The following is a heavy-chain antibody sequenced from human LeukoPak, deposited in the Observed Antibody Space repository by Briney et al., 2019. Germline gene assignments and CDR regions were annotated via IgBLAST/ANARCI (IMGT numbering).Heavy chain of an antibody. Sequence: GGSLRLSCAASGFTFSSYGMHWVRQAPGKGLEWVAFIRYDGSNKYYADSVKGRSTISRDNAKNSLYLQMNSLRAEDTAVYYCARVKPNILTGYYSFDYWGQGTLVTVSS. J-gene: IGHJ4*02. CDR1: GFTFSSYG. D-gene: IGHD3-9*01. CDR2: IRYDGSNK. CDR3: ARVKPNILTGYYSFDY. V-gene: IGHV3-30*02.